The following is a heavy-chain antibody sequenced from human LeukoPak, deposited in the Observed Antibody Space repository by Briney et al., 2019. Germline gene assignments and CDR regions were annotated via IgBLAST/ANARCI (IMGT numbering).Heavy chain of an antibody. CDR2: IYYSGST. CDR3: ARLDYYGSGSYYNFFDY. D-gene: IGHD3-10*01. CDR1: GGSISSSSYY. Sequence: PSETLSLTCTVSGGSISSSSYYWGWIRQPPGKGLEWIGSIYYSGSTYYNPSLKSRVTISVDTSKNQFSLKLSSVTAADTAVYYCARLDYYGSGSYYNFFDYWGQGTLVTVSS. J-gene: IGHJ4*02. V-gene: IGHV4-39*01.